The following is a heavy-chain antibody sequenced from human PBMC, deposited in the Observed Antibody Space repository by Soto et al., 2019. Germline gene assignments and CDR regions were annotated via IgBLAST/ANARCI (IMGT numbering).Heavy chain of an antibody. J-gene: IGHJ4*02. CDR2: IWHTGRP. V-gene: IGHV4-4*02. D-gene: IGHD2-15*01. Sequence: QLQLRESGPGLVQPSGTLSLTCDVSGDSLTNNHWWSWVRQAPGKGLEWIGEIWHTGRPNYNPSLTSRVAISIDKSKNQFSLKLSSATAADTAVYYCVRDSRTGCSSINCYMHWGQGTLVTVSS. CDR1: GDSLTNNHW. CDR3: VRDSRTGCSSINCYMH.